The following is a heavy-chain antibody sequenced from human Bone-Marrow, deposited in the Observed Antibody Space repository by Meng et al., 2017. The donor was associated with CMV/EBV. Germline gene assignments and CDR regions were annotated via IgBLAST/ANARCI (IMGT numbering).Heavy chain of an antibody. CDR1: GFTFSSYE. D-gene: IGHD1-26*01. CDR2: ISSSGSTI. Sequence: GESLKISCAASGFTFSSYEMNWVRQAPGKGLEWVSYISSSGSTIYYADSVKGRFTISRDNAKNTLYLQMNSLRAEDTAVYYCARGADFGSYRVYYYYGMDVWGQGTTVTVSS. CDR3: ARGADFGSYRVYYYYGMDV. V-gene: IGHV3-48*03. J-gene: IGHJ6*02.